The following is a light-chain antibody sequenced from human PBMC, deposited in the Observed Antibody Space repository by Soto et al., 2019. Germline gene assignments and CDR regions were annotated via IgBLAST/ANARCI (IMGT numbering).Light chain of an antibody. Sequence: IQLTQSPSSLSASVGDRVSITCRASQDIKTYLAWYQQKRGKAPKLLISGTFTLQSGVPSRFTGSGSGTDFTLTINRLHPEDYATYYCQHLDNYPPLTVGPGTKVDLE. CDR1: QDIKTY. V-gene: IGKV1-9*01. CDR3: QHLDNYPPLT. J-gene: IGKJ3*01. CDR2: GTF.